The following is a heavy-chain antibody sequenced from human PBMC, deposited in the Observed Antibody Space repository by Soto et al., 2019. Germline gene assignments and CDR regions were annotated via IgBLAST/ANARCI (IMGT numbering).Heavy chain of an antibody. J-gene: IGHJ4*02. CDR3: SSDFTASGTSAVDY. CDR2: SRNKANSYTT. Sequence: EVQLVESGGGLVQPGGSLRLSCTASGFSLSDHYVDWVRQAPGKGLEWVGRSRNKANSYTTEYAASVRGRFTISRDDSGNSLYLQMDSLKTEDAAVYYCSSDFTASGTSAVDYWGQGTLVTVSS. CDR1: GFSLSDHY. V-gene: IGHV3-72*01. D-gene: IGHD3-10*01.